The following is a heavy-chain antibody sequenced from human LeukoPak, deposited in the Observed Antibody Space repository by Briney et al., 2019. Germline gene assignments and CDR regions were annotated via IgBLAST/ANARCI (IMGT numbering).Heavy chain of an antibody. V-gene: IGHV3-11*01. CDR1: GFTFSDYY. CDR2: ISSSGSTI. CDR3: ARIHYYYYYMDV. Sequence: GGSLRLSCAASGFTFSDYYMSWIRHAPGKGLEWVSYISSSGSTIYYADSVKGRFTISRDNAKNSLYLQMNSLRAEDTAVYYCARIHYYYYYMDVWGKGTTVTVSS. J-gene: IGHJ6*03.